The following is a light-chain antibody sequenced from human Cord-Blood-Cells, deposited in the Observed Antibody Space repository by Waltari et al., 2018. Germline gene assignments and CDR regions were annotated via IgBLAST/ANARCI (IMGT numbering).Light chain of an antibody. V-gene: IGKV1-39*01. Sequence: DIQMTQSPSSLSASVGDRVTITCRASQSISSYLNWYQQKPRKAPKLLIYAASSLQSGVPSRFSGSGAGTDFTLTISSLQPEDFATYYCKQSYSTPYTFGQGTKLEIK. CDR2: AAS. CDR1: QSISSY. J-gene: IGKJ2*01. CDR3: KQSYSTPYT.